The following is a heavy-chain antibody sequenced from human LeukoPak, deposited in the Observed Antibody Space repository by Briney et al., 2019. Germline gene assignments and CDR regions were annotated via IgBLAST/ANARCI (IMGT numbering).Heavy chain of an antibody. Sequence: PGGSLRLSCAASGFTFSSYWMSWVRQAPGKGLEWVANIKQDGSEKYYVDSVKGRFTISRDNAKNSLYLQMNSLRAEDTAVYYCARWSGLGDYYYYYGMDVWGQGTTVTVSS. D-gene: IGHD3-3*01. J-gene: IGHJ6*02. CDR3: ARWSGLGDYYYYYGMDV. CDR2: IKQDGSEK. CDR1: GFTFSSYW. V-gene: IGHV3-7*01.